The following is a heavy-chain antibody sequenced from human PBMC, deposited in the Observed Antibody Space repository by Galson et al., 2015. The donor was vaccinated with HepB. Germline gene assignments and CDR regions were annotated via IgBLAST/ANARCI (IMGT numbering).Heavy chain of an antibody. CDR1: GFTFGDYA. CDR2: IRSKAYGGTT. CDR3: TSGWRLHFWSGYWFDP. Sequence: SLRLSCAASGFTFGDYAMSWFRQAPGKGLEWVGFIRSKAYGGTTEYAASVKGRFTISRDDSKSIAYLQMNSLKTEDTAVYYCTSGWRLHFWSGYWFDPGGQGTLVTVSS. J-gene: IGHJ5*02. D-gene: IGHD3-3*02. V-gene: IGHV3-49*03.